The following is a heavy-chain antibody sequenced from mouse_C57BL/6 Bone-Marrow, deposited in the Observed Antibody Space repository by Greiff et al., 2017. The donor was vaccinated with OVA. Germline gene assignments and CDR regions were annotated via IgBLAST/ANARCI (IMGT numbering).Heavy chain of an antibody. D-gene: IGHD2-5*01. Sequence: VQLQQSGAELVKPGASVKLSCKASGYTFTSYWMHWVKQRPGQGLEWIGMIHPNSGSTNYNEKFKSKATLTVDKSSSTAYMQLSSLTSEDSAVYYCARGYSNYVYWYFDVWGTGTTVTVSS. V-gene: IGHV1-64*01. CDR2: IHPNSGST. CDR1: GYTFTSYW. J-gene: IGHJ1*03. CDR3: ARGYSNYVYWYFDV.